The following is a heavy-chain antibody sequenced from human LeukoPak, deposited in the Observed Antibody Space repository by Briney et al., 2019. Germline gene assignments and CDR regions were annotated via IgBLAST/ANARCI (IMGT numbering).Heavy chain of an antibody. Sequence: GGSLRLSCAASGFTFSSYGMHWVRQAPGKGLEWVAVISYDGSNKYYADSVKGRFTISRDNSKNTLYLQMNSLRAEDTALYYCAKDEVGVEDYWGQGTLVTVSS. CDR2: ISYDGSNK. D-gene: IGHD1-26*01. CDR3: AKDEVGVEDY. V-gene: IGHV3-30*18. J-gene: IGHJ4*02. CDR1: GFTFSSYG.